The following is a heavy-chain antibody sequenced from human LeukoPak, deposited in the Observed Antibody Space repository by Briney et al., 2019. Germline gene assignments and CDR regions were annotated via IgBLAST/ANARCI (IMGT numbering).Heavy chain of an antibody. CDR2: ISSNGGST. CDR3: ARAIVVVRAPDY. Sequence: GGSLRLSCAASGFTFSSYAMHWVRQAPGKGLEYVSAISSNGGSTYYANSVKGRFTISRNNSKNTLYLQMGSLRAEDMAVYYCARAIVVVRAPDYWGRGTLVTVSS. V-gene: IGHV3-64*01. D-gene: IGHD3-22*01. CDR1: GFTFSSYA. J-gene: IGHJ4*02.